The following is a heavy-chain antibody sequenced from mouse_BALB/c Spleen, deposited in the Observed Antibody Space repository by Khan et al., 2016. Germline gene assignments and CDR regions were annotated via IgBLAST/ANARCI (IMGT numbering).Heavy chain of an antibody. CDR2: IWGDGTT. D-gene: IGHD2-2*01. CDR3: ARDGWGYYAMDY. J-gene: IGHJ4*01. CDR1: EFSLFAYG. V-gene: IGHV2-6-7*01. Sequence: QVQLQQSGPGLVAPSQSLSITFTVSEFSLFAYGVNWVRQPPGKSLEWLGMIWGDGTTVYNSALKSRLNITKDNSKSQVFLKMNSLQTDDTARYYCARDGWGYYAMDYWGQGTSVTVSS.